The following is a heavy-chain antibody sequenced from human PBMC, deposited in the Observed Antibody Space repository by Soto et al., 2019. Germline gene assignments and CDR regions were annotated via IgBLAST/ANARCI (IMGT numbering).Heavy chain of an antibody. CDR2: IYYSGST. J-gene: IGHJ4*02. CDR1: GGSISSGGYF. V-gene: IGHV4-31*03. CDR3: AGDSGGSYHVDC. D-gene: IGHD2-15*01. Sequence: QVQLQESGPGLVKPSQTLSLTCTVSGGSISSGGYFCNWIRQHPGKGLEWIGYIYYSGSTYYNPSLTSRVTISVDTSKNHFSPKLTSVTAAATAVDSCAGDSGGSYHVDCCGQGTLVTVSS.